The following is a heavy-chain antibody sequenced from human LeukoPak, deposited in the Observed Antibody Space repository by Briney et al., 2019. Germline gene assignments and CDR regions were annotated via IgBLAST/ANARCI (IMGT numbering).Heavy chain of an antibody. CDR3: ARRSGSYYFGGDY. V-gene: IGHV1-8*01. Sequence: GASVKVSCKASGYTFTSYDINWVRQATGQGLEWMGWMNPNSGNTGYAQKFQGRVTMTRNTSISTAYMELRSLRSDDTAVYYCARRSGSYYFGGDYWGQGTLVTVSS. CDR1: GYTFTSYD. J-gene: IGHJ4*02. D-gene: IGHD1-26*01. CDR2: MNPNSGNT.